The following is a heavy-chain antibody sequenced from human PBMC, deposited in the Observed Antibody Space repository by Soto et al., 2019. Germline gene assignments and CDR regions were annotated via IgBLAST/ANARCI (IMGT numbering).Heavy chain of an antibody. CDR2: IIPIFGTA. CDR3: AGEMIYYDSTLDAFDI. CDR1: GGTFSSYA. V-gene: IGHV1-69*06. D-gene: IGHD3-22*01. J-gene: IGHJ3*02. Sequence: QVQLVQSGAEVKKPGSSVKVSCKASGGTFSSYAISWVRQAPGQGLEWMGGIIPIFGTANYAQKFQGRVTITADKSTSTAYRELSSLRSEDTAVYYCAGEMIYYDSTLDAFDIWGQGTMVTVSS.